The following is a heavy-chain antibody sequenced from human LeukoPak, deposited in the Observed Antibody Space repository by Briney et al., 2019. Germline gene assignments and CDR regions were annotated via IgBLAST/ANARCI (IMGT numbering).Heavy chain of an antibody. CDR3: ARDESYYYDSSGYKSGVY. J-gene: IGHJ4*02. D-gene: IGHD3-22*01. V-gene: IGHV1-69*06. Sequence: SVKVSCKASGGTFSSYAISWVRQAPGQGLEWMGGIIPIFGTANYAQKFQGRVTITADKSTSTAYMELSSLRSEDTAVYYCARDESYYYDSSGYKSGVYWGQGTLVTVSS. CDR1: GGTFSSYA. CDR2: IIPIFGTA.